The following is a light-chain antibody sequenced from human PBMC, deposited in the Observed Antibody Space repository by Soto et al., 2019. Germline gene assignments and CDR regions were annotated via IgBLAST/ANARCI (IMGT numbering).Light chain of an antibody. CDR3: QQYNSYSRT. CDR2: DAS. Sequence: DSVLIQSLSTPLASVGDRVTITCRASQSISSWLAWYQQKPGKAPKLLIYDASSLESGVPSRFSGSGSGTEFTLTISSLQPDDFATYYCQQYNSYSRTFGQGTKV. CDR1: QSISSW. J-gene: IGKJ1*01. V-gene: IGKV1-5*01.